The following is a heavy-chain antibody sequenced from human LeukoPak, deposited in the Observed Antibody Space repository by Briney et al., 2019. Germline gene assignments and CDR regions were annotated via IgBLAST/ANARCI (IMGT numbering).Heavy chain of an antibody. Sequence: PGGSLRLSCAASGFTFSSYEMNWVRQAPGKGLEWVSYISSTSFTIYYADSVKGRFTISRDNAKNSLYLQMNSLRAEDTAIYYCARDIEVWSSSGWYGPSYFDSWGQGTLVTVSS. V-gene: IGHV3-48*03. J-gene: IGHJ4*02. D-gene: IGHD6-19*01. CDR2: ISSTSFTI. CDR3: ARDIEVWSSSGWYGPSYFDS. CDR1: GFTFSSYE.